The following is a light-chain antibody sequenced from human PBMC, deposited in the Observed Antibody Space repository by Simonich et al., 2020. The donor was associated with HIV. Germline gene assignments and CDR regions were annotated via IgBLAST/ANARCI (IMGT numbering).Light chain of an antibody. CDR2: GAS. Sequence: EIVMTQSPATLSVSPGERATLSCRASQNVASNLAWYQQKPGQAPRLLIYGASSRATGIPDTFSGSGFGTEFTLTISSMQSEDFAVYYCQQYNNWPSPFTFGPGTKVDIK. V-gene: IGKV3D-15*01. CDR3: QQYNNWPSPFT. CDR1: QNVASN. J-gene: IGKJ3*01.